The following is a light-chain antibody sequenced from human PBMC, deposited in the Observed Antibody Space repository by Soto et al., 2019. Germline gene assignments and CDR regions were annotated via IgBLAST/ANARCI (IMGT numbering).Light chain of an antibody. CDR3: QQYDNCPYT. J-gene: IGKJ2*01. Sequence: EIVMTQSPATLSVSPGERATLSCRASQSVSSNLAWYQQKPGQAPRPLIYGASTRATGIPARFSGSGSGTEFTLTISSLQSEDFAVYYCQQYDNCPYTFGQGTKLEIK. CDR1: QSVSSN. CDR2: GAS. V-gene: IGKV3-15*01.